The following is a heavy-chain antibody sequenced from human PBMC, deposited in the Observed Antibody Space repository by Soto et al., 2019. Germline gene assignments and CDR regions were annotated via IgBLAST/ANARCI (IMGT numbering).Heavy chain of an antibody. V-gene: IGHV1-58*01. D-gene: IGHD3-22*01. CDR1: GFTFTSSA. Sequence: SVKVSCKASGFTFTSSAVQWVRQARGQRLEWIGWIVVGSGNTNYAQKFQERVTITRDMSTSTAYMELSSLRSEDTAVYYCAADSPHCYDSSGYYGGALDTRGQRTMVT. J-gene: IGHJ3*02. CDR2: IVVGSGNT. CDR3: AADSPHCYDSSGYYGGALDT.